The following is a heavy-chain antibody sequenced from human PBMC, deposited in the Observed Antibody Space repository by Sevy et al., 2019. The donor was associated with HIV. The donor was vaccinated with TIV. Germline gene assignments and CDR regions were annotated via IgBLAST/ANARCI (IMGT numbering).Heavy chain of an antibody. Sequence: GGYLRLSCAASGFTFSSYEMNWVRQAPGKGLEWVSYISNSGTTISYSDSVRGRFTISRDNARNSLYLQMNSLRGEDTTVYYCARDLPRSATTVAHFDHWGQGTMVTVSS. CDR1: GFTFSSYE. J-gene: IGHJ4*02. V-gene: IGHV3-48*03. CDR2: ISNSGTTI. D-gene: IGHD4-17*01. CDR3: ARDLPRSATTVAHFDH.